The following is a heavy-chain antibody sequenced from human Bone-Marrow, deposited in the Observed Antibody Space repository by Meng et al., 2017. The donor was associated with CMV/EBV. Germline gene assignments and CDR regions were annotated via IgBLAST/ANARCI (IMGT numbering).Heavy chain of an antibody. Sequence: ASVKVSCKASGYTFSGSYMHWVRQAPGQGPEWMGWINPNSGGTNYAQKFQGRVTMTRDTSINTAYMELRSLRSDDTAVYYCARDRQRRGYYYYGMDVWGQGTTVTVSS. CDR3: ARDRQRRGYYYYGMDV. D-gene: IGHD6-25*01. CDR1: GYTFSGSY. CDR2: INPNSGGT. V-gene: IGHV1-2*02. J-gene: IGHJ6*02.